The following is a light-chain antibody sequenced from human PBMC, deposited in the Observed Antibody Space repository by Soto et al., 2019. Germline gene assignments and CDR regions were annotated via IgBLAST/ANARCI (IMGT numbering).Light chain of an antibody. CDR2: KAS. V-gene: IGKV1-5*03. J-gene: IGKJ2*01. CDR3: QQHNSYLYT. Sequence: DIQMTQSPSTLSASVGDRVTITCRASQSISSWLAWYQQKPGKAPKLLIYKASSLESGVPSRFSGSGSGTELTLTISSLQPDDFATYYCQQHNSYLYTFGQGTKLEIK. CDR1: QSISSW.